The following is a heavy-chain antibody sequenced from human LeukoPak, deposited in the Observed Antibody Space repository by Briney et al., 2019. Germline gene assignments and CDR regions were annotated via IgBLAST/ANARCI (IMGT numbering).Heavy chain of an antibody. J-gene: IGHJ4*02. V-gene: IGHV1-69*05. Sequence: ASVKVSCKASGGTFSNYAISWVRQAPGQGLEWMGGIIPIFGTADYPQKFQGRVTITTDESTSTTYMELSSLRPEDAAVYYCARISSYDSSAYPPGNWGQGTLVTVSS. CDR1: GGTFSNYA. CDR3: ARISSYDSSAYPPGN. CDR2: IIPIFGTA. D-gene: IGHD3-22*01.